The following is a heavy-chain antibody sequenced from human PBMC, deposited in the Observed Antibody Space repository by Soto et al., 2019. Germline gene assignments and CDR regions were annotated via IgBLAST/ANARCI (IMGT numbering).Heavy chain of an antibody. CDR3: AKSPRISVAEAGAY. D-gene: IGHD6-19*01. Sequence: EVQLLESGGGLVQPGGSLRLSCAASGFTFSSYAMSWVRQAPGKGLEWVSTISGSGGSTYYADSVKGRFTISRDNSKNTLRWRMNSLRAEDTAVYYCAKSPRISVAEAGAYWGQGTLVTVSS. CDR2: ISGSGGST. J-gene: IGHJ4*02. V-gene: IGHV3-23*01. CDR1: GFTFSSYA.